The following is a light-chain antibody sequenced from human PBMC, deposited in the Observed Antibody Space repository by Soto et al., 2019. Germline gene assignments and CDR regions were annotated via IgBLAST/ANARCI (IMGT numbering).Light chain of an antibody. CDR1: SSNIGAGYD. CDR3: QSYDSSLSGWVV. V-gene: IGLV1-40*01. Sequence: QSVLTQPHSVSGAPGQRVTISCTGSSSNIGAGYDVHWYQQLPGTAPKLLIYGNSNRPSGVPDRFSGSKSGTSASLAITGLQAEDEADYYCQSYDSSLSGWVVFGGGTKLTVL. J-gene: IGLJ2*01. CDR2: GNS.